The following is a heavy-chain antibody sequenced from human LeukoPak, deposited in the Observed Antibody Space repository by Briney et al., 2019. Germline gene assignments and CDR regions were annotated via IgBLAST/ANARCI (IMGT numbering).Heavy chain of an antibody. J-gene: IGHJ4*02. CDR3: ARDRPYYDSSGYYPTSHFDY. CDR1: GGSISSYY. V-gene: IGHV4-4*07. Sequence: PSETLSLTCIVSGGSISSYYWSWIRQPAGKGLEWIGRIYTSGSTNYNPSLKSRVTMSVDTSKNQFSLKLSSVTAADTAVYYWARDRPYYDSSGYYPTSHFDYWGQGTLVTVS. D-gene: IGHD3-22*01. CDR2: IYTSGST.